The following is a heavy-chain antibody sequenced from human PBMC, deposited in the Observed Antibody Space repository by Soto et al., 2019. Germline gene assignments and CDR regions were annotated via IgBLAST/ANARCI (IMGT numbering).Heavy chain of an antibody. Sequence: QVQLQESGPGLVKPSETLSLTCTVSGGSISNYYWAWIRQPAGKGLEWIGRIYTSGSTNYNPSLKSRVSMSVDTSKRQFSQKLSSVTAADTAMYYCASRYCSSTACYGYLEYWGQGTLVTVSS. CDR3: ASRYCSSTACYGYLEY. CDR2: IYTSGST. J-gene: IGHJ4*02. CDR1: GGSISNYY. D-gene: IGHD2-2*01. V-gene: IGHV4-4*07.